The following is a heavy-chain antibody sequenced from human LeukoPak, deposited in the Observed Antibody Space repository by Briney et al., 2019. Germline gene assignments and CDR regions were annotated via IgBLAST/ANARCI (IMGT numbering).Heavy chain of an antibody. CDR3: AKVRRIGYSSGWYYFDY. V-gene: IGHV3-20*04. D-gene: IGHD6-19*01. CDR1: GFTFNNYA. J-gene: IGHJ4*02. Sequence: PGGSLRLSCAVSGFTFNNYAMTWVRQTPGKGPEWVSLISWKGDTTAYAESVRGRFTISRDNAKNSLYLQMNSLRAEDTALYYCAKVRRIGYSSGWYYFDYWGQGTLVTVSS. CDR2: ISWKGDTT.